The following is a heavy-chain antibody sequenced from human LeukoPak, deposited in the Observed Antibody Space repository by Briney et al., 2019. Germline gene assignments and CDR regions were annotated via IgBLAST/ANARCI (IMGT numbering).Heavy chain of an antibody. Sequence: GGSLRLSCAASGFTFSSYSMNWVRQAPGKGLEWVSSISSSSSYIYCADSVKGRYTISRDNAKNSLYLQMNSLRAEDTAVYYCARAVDTAMVFRGQGTLVTVSS. CDR3: ARAVDTAMVF. J-gene: IGHJ4*02. CDR2: ISSSSSYI. D-gene: IGHD5-18*01. CDR1: GFTFSSYS. V-gene: IGHV3-21*01.